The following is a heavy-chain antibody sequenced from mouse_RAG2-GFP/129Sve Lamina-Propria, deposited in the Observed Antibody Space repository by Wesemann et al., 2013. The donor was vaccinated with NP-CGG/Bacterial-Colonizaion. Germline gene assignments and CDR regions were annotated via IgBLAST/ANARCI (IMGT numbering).Heavy chain of an antibody. J-gene: IGHJ4*01. D-gene: IGHD1-1*01. CDR2: ISYDGSN. Sequence: DVQLQESGPGLVKPSQSLSLTCSVTGYSITSGYYWNWIRQFPGNKLEWMGYISYDGSNNYNPSLKNRISITRDTSKNQFFLKLNSVTTEDTATYYCARRCYGSSYYAMDYWGQGTSVTVSS. CDR1: GYSITSGYY. CDR3: ARRCYGSSYYAMDY. V-gene: IGHV3-6*01.